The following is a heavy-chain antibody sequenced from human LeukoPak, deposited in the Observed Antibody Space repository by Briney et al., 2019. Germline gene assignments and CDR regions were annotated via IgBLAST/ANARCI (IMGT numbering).Heavy chain of an antibody. CDR3: ARVNPGMDIVVVPAAILQLGYYYYGMDV. CDR1: GYTFTSYG. V-gene: IGHV1-18*01. J-gene: IGHJ6*02. D-gene: IGHD2-2*03. Sequence: ASVKVSCKASGYTFTSYGISWVRQAPGQGLEWMGWISAYNGNTNYAQKLQGRVTMTTDTSTSTAYMELRSLRSDDTVVYYCARVNPGMDIVVVPAAILQLGYYYYGMDVWGQGTTVTVSS. CDR2: ISAYNGNT.